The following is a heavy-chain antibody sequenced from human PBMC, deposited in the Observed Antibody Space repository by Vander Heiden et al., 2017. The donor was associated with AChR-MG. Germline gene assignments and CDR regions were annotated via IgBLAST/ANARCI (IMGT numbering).Heavy chain of an antibody. CDR2: INHSGST. V-gene: IGHV4-34*01. CDR3: ARGRAGYRGYCSSTSCRKAFDP. J-gene: IGHJ5*02. CDR1: GGSFSGYY. Sequence: QVQLPQWGAGLLKPSETLSPTCAVYGGSFSGYYWSWIRQPPGKGLEWIGEINHSGSTNYNPSLKSRVTISVDTSKNQFSLKLSSVTAADTAVYYCARGRAGYRGYCSSTSCRKAFDPWGQGTLVTVSS. D-gene: IGHD2-2*01.